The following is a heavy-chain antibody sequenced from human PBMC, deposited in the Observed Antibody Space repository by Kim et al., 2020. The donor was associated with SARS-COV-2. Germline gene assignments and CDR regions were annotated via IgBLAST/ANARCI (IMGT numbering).Heavy chain of an antibody. D-gene: IGHD6-13*01. Sequence: SRVTISVDTSKHQFSLKLSSVTAADTAVYYCARVRASLQRSWSKFYGMDVWGQGTTVTVSS. V-gene: IGHV4-59*01. J-gene: IGHJ6*02. CDR3: ARVRASLQRSWSKFYGMDV.